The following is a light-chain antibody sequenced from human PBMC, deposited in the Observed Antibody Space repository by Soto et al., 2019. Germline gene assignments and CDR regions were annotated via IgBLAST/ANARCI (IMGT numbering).Light chain of an antibody. CDR1: QSISSY. V-gene: IGKV1-39*01. Sequence: DIQMTQSPSSLSASVGDRVTITCRASQSISSYLNWYQQKPGKAPKLLIYAASSLQSGVPSRFSGSGSGTAFTLTISSLQPEDFATYYCQQSYSTLPTFGQGTKVEIK. J-gene: IGKJ1*01. CDR3: QQSYSTLPT. CDR2: AAS.